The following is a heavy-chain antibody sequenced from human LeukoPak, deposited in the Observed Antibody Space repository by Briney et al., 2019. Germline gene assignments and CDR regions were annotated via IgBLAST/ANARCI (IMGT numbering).Heavy chain of an antibody. D-gene: IGHD4-17*01. Sequence: SVKVSCKASGGTFSSYAISWVRQAPGQGLERMGRIIPILGIANYAQKFQGRVTITADESTSTAYMELSSLRSEDTAVYYCARSHDYGDYVSSYWGQGTLVTVSS. CDR3: ARSHDYGDYVSSY. CDR2: IIPILGIA. J-gene: IGHJ4*02. CDR1: GGTFSSYA. V-gene: IGHV1-69*04.